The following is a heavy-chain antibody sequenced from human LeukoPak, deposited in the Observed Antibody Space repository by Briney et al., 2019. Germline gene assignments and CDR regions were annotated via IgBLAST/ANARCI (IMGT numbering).Heavy chain of an antibody. Sequence: PGGSLRLSCAASGFTVSSSYMSWVRQAPGKGLEWVSGISGSGGSTYYADSVKGRFTISRDNSKNTLFLQMNSLRAEDTAVYYCAKTYYYDSRGSYYFAYWGQGTLVTVSS. CDR1: GFTVSSSY. V-gene: IGHV3-23*01. J-gene: IGHJ4*02. CDR3: AKTYYYDSRGSYYFAY. CDR2: ISGSGGST. D-gene: IGHD3-22*01.